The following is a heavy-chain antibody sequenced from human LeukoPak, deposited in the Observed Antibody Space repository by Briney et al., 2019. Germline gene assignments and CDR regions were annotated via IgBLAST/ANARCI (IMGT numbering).Heavy chain of an antibody. CDR2: IRSGGTT. V-gene: IGHV3-66*01. Sequence: PGGSLRLSCVVFGFNVETNYRSWVRQAPGKGLEWVSVIRSGGTTHYADSVKGRFTISRDDSKNTLFLQMTSLRAEDTAVCYCARSSSRGMDFRHWGQGTLVTVSS. J-gene: IGHJ1*01. D-gene: IGHD6-19*01. CDR1: GFNVETNY. CDR3: ARSSSRGMDFRH.